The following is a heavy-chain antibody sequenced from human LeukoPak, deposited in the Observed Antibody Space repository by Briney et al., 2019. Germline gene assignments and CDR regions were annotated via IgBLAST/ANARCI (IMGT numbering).Heavy chain of an antibody. CDR2: INHSGCT. CDR1: GGSFSGYY. D-gene: IGHD6-13*01. Sequence: SETLSLTCAVYGGSFSGYYWSWIRQPPGKGLEWIGEINHSGCTNYNPSLKSRVTISVDTSKNQFSLKLSSVTAADTAVYYCARVTGERNRRIAAAGTGRWFDPWGQGTLVTVSS. CDR3: ARVTGERNRRIAAAGTGRWFDP. V-gene: IGHV4-34*01. J-gene: IGHJ5*02.